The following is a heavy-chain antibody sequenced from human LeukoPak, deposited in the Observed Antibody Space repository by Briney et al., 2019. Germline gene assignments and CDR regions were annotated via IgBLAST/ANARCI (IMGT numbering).Heavy chain of an antibody. D-gene: IGHD2-2*01. CDR3: ATVGGMRIVVVPAAIDAFDI. CDR1: GGSISSYY. Sequence: PSETLSLTCTVSGGSISSYYWSWIRQPPGKGLEWIGYIYYSGSTFYNPSLKSRVTISVDTSKNQFSLKLSSVTAADTAVYYCATVGGMRIVVVPAAIDAFDIWGQGTMVTVSS. CDR2: IYYSGST. J-gene: IGHJ3*02. V-gene: IGHV4-59*12.